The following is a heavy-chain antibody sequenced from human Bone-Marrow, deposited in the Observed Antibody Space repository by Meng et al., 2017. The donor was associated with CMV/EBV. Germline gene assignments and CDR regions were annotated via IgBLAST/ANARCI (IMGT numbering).Heavy chain of an antibody. V-gene: IGHV3-21*01. D-gene: IGHD1-7*01. CDR1: GFTFRTYN. Sequence: GGSLSLSCAASGFTFRTYNMNWVSHAPGKGLEWVSSITSSSDYVSYAGSVKGRFTSTRDNAKNALYLQMNNVRAEETAVYYCARVGPRVNFVRFSFDFWGLGTLVTVSS. CDR2: ITSSSDYV. CDR3: ARVGPRVNFVRFSFDF. J-gene: IGHJ4*02.